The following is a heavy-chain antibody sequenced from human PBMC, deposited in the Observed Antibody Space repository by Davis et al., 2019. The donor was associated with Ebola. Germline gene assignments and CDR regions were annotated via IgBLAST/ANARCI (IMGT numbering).Heavy chain of an antibody. Sequence: ASVKVSCKASAYTFTSYGISWVRQAPGQGLEWMGWISAYNGNTNYAQKLQGRVTMTRDTSTSTVYMELSSLRSEDTAVYYCARGQDDSSGPSFDYWGQGTLVTVSS. CDR1: AYTFTSYG. J-gene: IGHJ4*02. D-gene: IGHD3-22*01. CDR3: ARGQDDSSGPSFDY. CDR2: ISAYNGNT. V-gene: IGHV1-18*01.